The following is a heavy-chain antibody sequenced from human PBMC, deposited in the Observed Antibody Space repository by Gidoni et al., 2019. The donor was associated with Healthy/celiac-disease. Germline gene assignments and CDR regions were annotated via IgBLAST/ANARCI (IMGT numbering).Heavy chain of an antibody. CDR1: GFTFSSAA. CDR3: AKVSLPRAKMATIYVRAFDI. J-gene: IGHJ3*02. Sequence: EVQLLESGGVLVQPGGSLSLSSAAPGFTFSSAAISWVRQAPGKGLEWVSAISGSGGSTYYADSVKGRFTISRDNSKNTLYLQMNSLRAEDTAVYYCAKVSLPRAKMATIYVRAFDIWGQGTMVTVSS. V-gene: IGHV3-23*01. D-gene: IGHD5-12*01. CDR2: ISGSGGST.